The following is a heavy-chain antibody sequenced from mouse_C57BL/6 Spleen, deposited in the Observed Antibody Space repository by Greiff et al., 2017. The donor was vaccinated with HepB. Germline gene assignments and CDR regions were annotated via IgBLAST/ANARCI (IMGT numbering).Heavy chain of an antibody. CDR2: IRNKANGYTT. CDR3: ARYPDSSGYFDY. D-gene: IGHD3-2*02. CDR1: GFTFTDYY. Sequence: EVKLVESGGGLVQPGGSLSLSCAASGFTFTDYYMSWVRQPPGKALEWLGFIRNKANGYTTEYSASVKGRFTISRDNSQSILYLQMNALRAEDSATYYCARYPDSSGYFDYWGQGTTLTVSS. J-gene: IGHJ2*01. V-gene: IGHV7-3*01.